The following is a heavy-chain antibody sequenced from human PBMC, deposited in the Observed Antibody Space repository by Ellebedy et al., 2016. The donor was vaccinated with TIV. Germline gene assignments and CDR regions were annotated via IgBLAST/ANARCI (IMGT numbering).Heavy chain of an antibody. CDR1: GFTFSSYS. Sequence: GESLKISCAASGFTFSSYSMNWVRQAPGKGLEWVSYISISSVIYYANSVKGRFTISRDNAKNSLYLQMYSLRAEDTAVYYCARDSHLAYGMDVWGQGTTVTVSS. CDR3: ARDSHLAYGMDV. CDR2: ISISSVI. J-gene: IGHJ6*02. V-gene: IGHV3-48*01.